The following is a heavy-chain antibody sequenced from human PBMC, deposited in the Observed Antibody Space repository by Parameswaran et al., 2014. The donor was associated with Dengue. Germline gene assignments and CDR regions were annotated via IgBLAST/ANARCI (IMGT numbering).Heavy chain of an antibody. J-gene: IGHJ6*02. Sequence: PGKGLEWIGEINHSGSTNYNPSLKSRVTISVDTSKNQFSLKLSSVTAADTAVYYCARRGSAEGHGMDVWGQGTTVTVSS. V-gene: IGHV4-34*01. CDR2: INHSGST. CDR3: ARRGSAEGHGMDV. D-gene: IGHD3-10*01.